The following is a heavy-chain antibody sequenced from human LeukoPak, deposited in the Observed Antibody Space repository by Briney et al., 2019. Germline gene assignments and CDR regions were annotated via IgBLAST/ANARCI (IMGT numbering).Heavy chain of an antibody. CDR3: ARVLQGPWFDS. J-gene: IGHJ5*01. CDR1: GLTFSNYW. Sequence: GGSLRLSCAASGLTFSNYWMHWVRQAPGKGLVWVSRMNTDGSNTNYADSVKGRFTISRDNTKSTLYLQMNSLRAEDTAVYDCARVLQGPWFDSWGQGTLVTVSS. CDR2: MNTDGSNT. V-gene: IGHV3-74*01. D-gene: IGHD1-1*01.